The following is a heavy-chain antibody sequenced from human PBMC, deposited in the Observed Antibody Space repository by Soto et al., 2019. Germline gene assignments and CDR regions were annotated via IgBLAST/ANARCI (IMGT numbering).Heavy chain of an antibody. V-gene: IGHV4-39*01. CDR2: INHSGRT. CDR1: GGSISSSSYY. D-gene: IGHD6-19*01. CDR3: ASEAGGQNYFDD. J-gene: IGHJ4*02. Sequence: QLQLQESGPGLVKPSETLSLTCTVSGGSISSSSYYWGWIRQPPGKGLECIGSINHSGRTYYNPSLKSGVTISVDTSKNQVALKLNSVTAADTAVYYCASEAGGQNYFDDWGQGILVTVSS.